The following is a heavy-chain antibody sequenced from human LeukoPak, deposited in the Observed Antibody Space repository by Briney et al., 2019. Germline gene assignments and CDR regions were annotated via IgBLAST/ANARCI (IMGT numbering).Heavy chain of an antibody. J-gene: IGHJ4*02. Sequence: PGGSLRLSCAASGFTFSSYEMNWVRQAPGKGLEWVSYISSSGSTIYYADSVKGRFTISRDNAKNTLYLQMNSLRAEDTAVYYCARGLYGSPGDNWGQGTLVSVSS. CDR1: GFTFSSYE. CDR2: ISSSGSTI. V-gene: IGHV3-48*03. CDR3: ARGLYGSPGDN. D-gene: IGHD1-26*01.